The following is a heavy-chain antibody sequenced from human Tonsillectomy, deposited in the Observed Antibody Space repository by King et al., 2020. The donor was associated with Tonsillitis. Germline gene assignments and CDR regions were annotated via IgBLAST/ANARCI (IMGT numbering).Heavy chain of an antibody. V-gene: IGHV4-39*01. D-gene: IGHD1-26*01. CDR1: GGSISSSDHY. J-gene: IGHJ4*02. CDR3: ARSVSGSFDY. CDR2: MYYSGTI. Sequence: QLQESSPGVVKPSETLSLTCTVSGGSISSSDHYWAWIRQPPGKGLEWIGYMYYSGTIFYNPSLKSRITISGGTSANRFSLKLSSVTAADTAVYFCARSVSGSFDYWGQGALVTVSS.